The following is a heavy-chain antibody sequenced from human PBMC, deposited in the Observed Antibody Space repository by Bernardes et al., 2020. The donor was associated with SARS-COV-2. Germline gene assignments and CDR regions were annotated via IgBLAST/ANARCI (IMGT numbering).Heavy chain of an antibody. CDR1: GFPFRSNA. D-gene: IGHD2-8*01. CDR3: ARGVNKWFDS. Sequence: SLCLSCASSGFPFRSNAMHLVRQSPGKGLEWVAVISNDGTNKYYADSVKGRFTISRDNSKNTLFLQMNSLRAEDTAVYYCARGVNKWFDSWGQGTLVTVSS. V-gene: IGHV3-30*01. CDR2: ISNDGTNK. J-gene: IGHJ5*01.